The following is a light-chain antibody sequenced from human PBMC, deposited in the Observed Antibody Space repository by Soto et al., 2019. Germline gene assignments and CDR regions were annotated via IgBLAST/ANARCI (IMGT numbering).Light chain of an antibody. J-gene: IGKJ4*01. CDR2: GAS. CDR1: QSVSSY. CDR3: QEYNNWHPIT. V-gene: IGKV3-15*01. Sequence: EIVLTHSPPTLSLSPGEGAALSVSASQSVSSYLAWYQQKPGQAPRLLIYGASTRATGIPVRFSGSGSGTEFTLTITSLQSEDFAVYYCQEYNNWHPITFGGGTKVDNK.